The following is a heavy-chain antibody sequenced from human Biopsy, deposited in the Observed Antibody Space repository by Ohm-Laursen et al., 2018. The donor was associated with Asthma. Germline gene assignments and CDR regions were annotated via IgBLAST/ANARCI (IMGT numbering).Heavy chain of an antibody. J-gene: IGHJ2*01. V-gene: IGHV4-30-2*06. D-gene: IGHD2-15*01. CDR3: ARVPTTLRYFDL. CDR2: IYRNGDT. Sequence: TLSLTCAVSGDSIDSGDYSWTWIRQSPGVGLEWIGYIYRNGDTYYNPTLKNRVTISIDRSKNQFSLKLSSVTAADTAVYYCARVPTTLRYFDLWGRGTLVTASS. CDR1: GDSIDSGDYS.